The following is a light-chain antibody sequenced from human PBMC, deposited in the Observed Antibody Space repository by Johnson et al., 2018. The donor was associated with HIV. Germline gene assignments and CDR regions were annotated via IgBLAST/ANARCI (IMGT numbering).Light chain of an antibody. V-gene: IGLV1-51*01. CDR1: SSNIGNNY. Sequence: QSFLTQPPSVSAAPGQKVTISCSGSSSNIGNNYVSWYQQLPGRAPKLLIYDNNKRPSGISDRFSGSKSGTSATLGITGLQTGDEADFYCGTWDTSLSVYVFGTGTKVTVL. CDR2: DNN. CDR3: GTWDTSLSVYV. J-gene: IGLJ1*01.